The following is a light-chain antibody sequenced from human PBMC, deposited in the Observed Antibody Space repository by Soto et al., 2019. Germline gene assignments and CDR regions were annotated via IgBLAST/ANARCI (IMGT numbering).Light chain of an antibody. CDR3: QEPSCVPFT. V-gene: IGKV1-27*01. J-gene: IGKJ4*01. Sequence: DIQMTQSPSFLSASVGDRVTITCRASQGIRNTLAWYQHKPGKVPKLLIYAASTWHSGVPSRFGGSGSGTDFTLAISGLQPDAVAVYYGQEPSCVPFTFGGGTKVEV. CDR1: QGIRNT. CDR2: AAS.